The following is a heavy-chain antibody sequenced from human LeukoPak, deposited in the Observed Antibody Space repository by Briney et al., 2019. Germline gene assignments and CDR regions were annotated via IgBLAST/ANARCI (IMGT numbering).Heavy chain of an antibody. CDR2: ISGSTI. V-gene: IGHV3-69-1*02. Sequence: PGGTLRLSCAASGFTLSSYGMSWVRQAPGKGLEWVSAISGSTIYYADSVKGRFTISRDNAKNSLYLQMNSLRAEDTAVYYCARIPVLRYFDWYPPGAHDAFDIWGQGTMVTVSS. CDR3: ARIPVLRYFDWYPPGAHDAFDI. J-gene: IGHJ3*02. CDR1: GFTLSSYG. D-gene: IGHD3-9*01.